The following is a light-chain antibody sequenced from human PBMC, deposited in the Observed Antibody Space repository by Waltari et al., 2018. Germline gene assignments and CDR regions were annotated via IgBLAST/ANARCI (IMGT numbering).Light chain of an antibody. J-gene: IGLJ3*02. CDR2: EKT. Sequence: QSVLTQPPSVSASPGQTVTITGYGNSYHIGNNYVSWYPQLTGTPPTLLSYEKTQRPSGIPDRFSGSKSGTSATLCITGLQTGDEAYYYCGTWDSSLSAWVFGGGTKLTVL. CDR1: SYHIGNNY. V-gene: IGLV1-51*02. CDR3: GTWDSSLSAWV.